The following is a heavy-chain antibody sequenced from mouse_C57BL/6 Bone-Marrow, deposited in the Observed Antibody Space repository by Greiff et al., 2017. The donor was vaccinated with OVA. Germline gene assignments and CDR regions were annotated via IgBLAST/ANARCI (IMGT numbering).Heavy chain of an antibody. CDR1: GFTFTDYY. J-gene: IGHJ4*01. Sequence: EVQVVESGGGLVQPGGSLSLSCAASGFTFTDYYMSWVRQPPGKALEWLGFIRNKANGYTTEYSASVKGRFTISRDNSQSILYLQMNALRAEDSATYYCARYRDYDGGYAMDYWGQGTSVTVSS. CDR2: IRNKANGYTT. V-gene: IGHV7-3*01. CDR3: ARYRDYDGGYAMDY. D-gene: IGHD2-4*01.